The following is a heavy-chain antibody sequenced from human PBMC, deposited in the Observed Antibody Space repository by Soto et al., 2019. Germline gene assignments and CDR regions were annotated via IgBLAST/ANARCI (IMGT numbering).Heavy chain of an antibody. D-gene: IGHD3-22*01. CDR1: GYTFTSYY. J-gene: IGHJ4*02. CDR3: ARDRMIGDGIYYLDY. CDR2: INPSGGST. Sequence: GASVKVSCKASGYTFTSYYMHWVRQAPGQGLEWVGIINPSGGSTSYAQKFQGRVTMTRDTSTSTVYMELSSLRSEDTAVYYCARDRMIGDGIYYLDYWGQGTLVTVS. V-gene: IGHV1-46*01.